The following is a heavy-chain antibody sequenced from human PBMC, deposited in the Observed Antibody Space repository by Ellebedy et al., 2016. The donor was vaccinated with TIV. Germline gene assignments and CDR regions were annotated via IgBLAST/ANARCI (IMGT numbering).Heavy chain of an antibody. CDR3: AKRRGYNYDDHAFDI. J-gene: IGHJ3*02. V-gene: IGHV3-23*01. CDR2: ITGLGNNA. Sequence: GESLKISCAASGLTFDSYAMTWVRQAPGKGLEWVSSITGLGNNAYYADSVKGRFSISRDNSKNTLYLQMNSLRVEDTAVYYCAKRRGYNYDDHAFDIWGQGTVVTVSS. D-gene: IGHD5-18*01. CDR1: GLTFDSYA.